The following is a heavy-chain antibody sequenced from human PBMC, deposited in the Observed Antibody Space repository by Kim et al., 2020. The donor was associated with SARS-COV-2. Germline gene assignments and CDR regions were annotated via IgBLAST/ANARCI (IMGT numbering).Heavy chain of an antibody. J-gene: IGHJ2*01. V-gene: IGHV3-9*01. CDR1: GFTFDDYA. Sequence: GGSLRLSCAASGFTFDDYAMHWVRQAPGKGLEWVSGISWNSGSIGYADSVKGRFTISRDNAKNSLYLQMNSLRAEDTALYYCAKGGGEQQLVRAGFWRYFDLWGRGTLVTVSS. CDR3: AKGGGEQQLVRAGFWRYFDL. CDR2: ISWNSGSI. D-gene: IGHD6-13*01.